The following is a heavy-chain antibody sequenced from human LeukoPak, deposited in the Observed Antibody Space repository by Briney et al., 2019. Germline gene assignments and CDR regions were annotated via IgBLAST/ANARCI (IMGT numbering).Heavy chain of an antibody. CDR2: INHSGST. Sequence: SETLSLTCAVYGGSFSGYYWSWIRQPPGKGLEWIGEINHSGSTNYNPSLKSRVTISVDTSKNQFSLKLSSVTAADTAVYYCASLSPFPVVKVRFAWFDPWGQGTLVTVSS. CDR3: ASLSPFPVVKVRFAWFDP. CDR1: GGSFSGYY. D-gene: IGHD4-23*01. V-gene: IGHV4-34*01. J-gene: IGHJ5*02.